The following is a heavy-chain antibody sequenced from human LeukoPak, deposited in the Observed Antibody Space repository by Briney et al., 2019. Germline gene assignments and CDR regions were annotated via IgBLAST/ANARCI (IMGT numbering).Heavy chain of an antibody. V-gene: IGHV1-69*13. CDR2: IIPILGTT. D-gene: IGHD2-2*02. Sequence: GASVKVSCKATRGTFSSYAISWLRQAPGQGLEWMGGIIPILGTTNYAQKFQGRVTITADEFTSTDYMELSSLRSEDTAVYYCARDRPGRYCSSTRCYMASPFDPWGQGTLVTVSS. CDR3: ARDRPGRYCSSTRCYMASPFDP. CDR1: RGTFSSYA. J-gene: IGHJ5*02.